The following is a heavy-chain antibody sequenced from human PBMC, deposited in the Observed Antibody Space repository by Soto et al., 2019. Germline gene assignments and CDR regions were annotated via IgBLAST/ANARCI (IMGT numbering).Heavy chain of an antibody. D-gene: IGHD3-10*01. Sequence: SETLSLTCTVSGGSISSYYWSWIRQPPGKGLEWIGYIYYSGSTNYNPSLKSRVTISVDTSKNQFSLKLSSVTAADTVVYYCARDKVSLWFGELVAGHAFDIWGQGTMVT. V-gene: IGHV4-59*01. J-gene: IGHJ3*02. CDR2: IYYSGST. CDR1: GGSISSYY. CDR3: ARDKVSLWFGELVAGHAFDI.